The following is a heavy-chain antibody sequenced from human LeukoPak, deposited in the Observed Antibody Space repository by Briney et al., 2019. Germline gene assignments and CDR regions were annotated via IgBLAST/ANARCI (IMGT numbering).Heavy chain of an antibody. J-gene: IGHJ4*02. CDR2: INPSGGSA. D-gene: IGHD3-22*01. V-gene: IGHV1-46*03. Sequence: ASVKVSWKASGYTFTSYYMHWLRQAPGQGLEWMEMINPSGGSATYAQNFQGRVIMTRDTSTSTVYMELSSLRSEDTAVYYCARGMGYYVSSGYYPFDYWGQGTLVTVSS. CDR3: ARGMGYYVSSGYYPFDY. CDR1: GYTFTSYY.